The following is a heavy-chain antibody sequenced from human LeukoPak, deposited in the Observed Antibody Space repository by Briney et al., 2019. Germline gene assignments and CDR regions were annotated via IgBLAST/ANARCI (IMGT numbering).Heavy chain of an antibody. V-gene: IGHV1-8*01. D-gene: IGHD3-10*01. J-gene: IGHJ4*02. CDR1: GYTFTSYD. CDR3: ARSPPRKGTYYFDY. CDR2: MNPNSGNT. Sequence: GASVKVSCKASGYTFTSYDINWVRQATGQGLEWMGWMNPNSGNTGYAQKFQGRVTMTRNTSISTAYMELSSLRSEDTAVYYCARSPPRKGTYYFDYWGQGTPVTVSS.